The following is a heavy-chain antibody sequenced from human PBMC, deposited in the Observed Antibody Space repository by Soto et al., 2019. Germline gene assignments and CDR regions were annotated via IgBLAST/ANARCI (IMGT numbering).Heavy chain of an antibody. J-gene: IGHJ2*01. CDR3: ASTKYDSSAYYYWYLGL. D-gene: IGHD3-22*01. CDR2: IIPIFGTA. Sequence: QVELVQSGAEVKKPGSSVKVSCQASEGTFRNYAISWVRQAPGQGLEWMGGIIPIFGTANYVQKFQGRVTITAATSANTVYLELSSLRSEATAVYYCASTKYDSSAYYYWYLGLWGRGNLVTVYS. CDR1: EGTFRNYA. V-gene: IGHV1-69*06.